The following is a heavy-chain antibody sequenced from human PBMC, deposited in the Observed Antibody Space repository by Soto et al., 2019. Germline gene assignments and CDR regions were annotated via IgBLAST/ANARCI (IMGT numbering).Heavy chain of an antibody. CDR1: GGSISSYY. CDR2: IYYSGST. V-gene: IGHV4-59*01. Sequence: QVQLQESGPGLVKPSETLSLTCTVSGGSISSYYWSWIRQPPGKGLEWIGYIYYSGSTNYNPSLKSRVTISVDTSKNQFSLKLSSVTAADTAVYYCARGKGSGRRSFDYWGQGTLVTVSS. J-gene: IGHJ4*02. CDR3: ARGKGSGRRSFDY. D-gene: IGHD6-19*01.